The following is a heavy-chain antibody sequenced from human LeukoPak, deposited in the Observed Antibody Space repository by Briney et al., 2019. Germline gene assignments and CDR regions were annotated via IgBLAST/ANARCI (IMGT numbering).Heavy chain of an antibody. J-gene: IGHJ4*02. V-gene: IGHV3-43*01. CDR1: GFTFDDYT. CDR2: ICWDGGST. Sequence: GGSLRLSCAASGFTFDDYTMHWVRQAPGKGLEWVSLICWDGGSTYYADSVKGRFTISRDNSKNSLYLQMNSLRTEDTALYYCAKGIVGATTYFDYWGQGTLVTVSS. D-gene: IGHD1-26*01. CDR3: AKGIVGATTYFDY.